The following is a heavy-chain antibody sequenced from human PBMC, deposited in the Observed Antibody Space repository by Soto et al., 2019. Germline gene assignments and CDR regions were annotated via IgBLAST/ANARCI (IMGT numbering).Heavy chain of an antibody. CDR2: ISSSSSTI. D-gene: IGHD6-19*01. CDR3: ARRGWLTSYYMDV. CDR1: GFPFSSYS. V-gene: IGHV3-48*01. J-gene: IGHJ6*03. Sequence: GGSLRLSCAASGFPFSSYSMNWVRQAPGKGLEWVSYISSSSSTIYYADSVKGRFTISRDNAKNSLYLQMNSLRAEDTAVYYCARRGWLTSYYMDVWGKGTTVTVSS.